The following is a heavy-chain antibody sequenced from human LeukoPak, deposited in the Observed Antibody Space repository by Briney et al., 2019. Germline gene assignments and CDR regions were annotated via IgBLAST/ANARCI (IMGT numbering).Heavy chain of an antibody. CDR1: GGTFSSYA. J-gene: IGHJ5*02. CDR3: ATSTGYSSGWYIWFDP. CDR2: IIPIFGTA. D-gene: IGHD6-19*01. Sequence: SVKVSCTASGGTFSSYAISWVRQAPGQGLEWMGGIIPIFGTANYAQKFQGRVTITADESTSTAYMELSSLRSEDTAVYYCATSTGYSSGWYIWFDPWGQGTLVTVSS. V-gene: IGHV1-69*13.